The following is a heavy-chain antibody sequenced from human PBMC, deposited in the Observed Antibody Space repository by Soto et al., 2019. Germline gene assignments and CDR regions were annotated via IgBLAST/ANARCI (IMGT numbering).Heavy chain of an antibody. J-gene: IGHJ6*02. CDR2: INPNSGGT. Sequence: ASVKVSCKASGYTFTGYYMHWVRQAPGQGLEWMGWINPNSGGTNYAQKFQGRVTMTRDTSISTAYMELSRLRSDDTAVYYCARGGYSGYTYYYGMDVWGQGTTVTVSS. CDR3: ARGGYSGYTYYYGMDV. D-gene: IGHD5-12*01. CDR1: GYTFTGYY. V-gene: IGHV1-2*02.